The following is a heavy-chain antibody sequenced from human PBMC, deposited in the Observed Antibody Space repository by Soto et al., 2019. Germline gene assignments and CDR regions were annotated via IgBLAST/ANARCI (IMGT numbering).Heavy chain of an antibody. D-gene: IGHD3-22*01. CDR3: TTAYYYDSSGLNFDY. Sequence: GGSLRLSCAASGFTFSNAWMSWVRQAPGKGLEWVGRIKSKTDGGTTDYAAPVKGRFTISRDDSKNTLYLQMNSLKTEDTAVYYCTTAYYYDSSGLNFDYWGQGTLVTVSS. CDR1: GFTFSNAW. J-gene: IGHJ4*02. V-gene: IGHV3-15*01. CDR2: IKSKTDGGTT.